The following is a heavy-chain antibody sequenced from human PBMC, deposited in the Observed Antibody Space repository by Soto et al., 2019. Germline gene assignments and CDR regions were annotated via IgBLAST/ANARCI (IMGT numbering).Heavy chain of an antibody. Sequence: QVQLVESGGGVVQPGRSLRLSCAASGFTFSNYGMHWVRQAPGKGLEWVAVISYDGSNKYYADSVKGRFTISRDNSKNTLYLQMNSLRAEDTAVHYCAKGQDSSGYYYSLGDYWGQGTLVSVSS. CDR2: ISYDGSNK. J-gene: IGHJ4*02. CDR1: GFTFSNYG. CDR3: AKGQDSSGYYYSLGDY. V-gene: IGHV3-30*18. D-gene: IGHD3-22*01.